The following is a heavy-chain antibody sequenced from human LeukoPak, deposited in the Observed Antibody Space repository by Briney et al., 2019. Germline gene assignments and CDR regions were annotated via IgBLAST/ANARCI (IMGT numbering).Heavy chain of an antibody. Sequence: GGSLRLSCAASGLTFSSYGMHWVRQAPGTGLEWVAFIRSDGNNTNYADSVKGRFTISRDNSKNTLYLQMNSLRPDDTAVYYCAKDYSKTSYYGSGTYYRPNWFDPWGQGTLVTVSS. CDR3: AKDYSKTSYYGSGTYYRPNWFDP. CDR1: GLTFSSYG. J-gene: IGHJ5*02. V-gene: IGHV3-30*02. CDR2: IRSDGNNT. D-gene: IGHD3-10*01.